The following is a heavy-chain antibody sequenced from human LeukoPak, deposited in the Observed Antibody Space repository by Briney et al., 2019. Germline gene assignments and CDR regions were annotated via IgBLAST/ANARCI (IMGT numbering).Heavy chain of an antibody. CDR1: GFSFSSDA. Sequence: GGSLRLSCAASGFSFSSDAMSWVRQAPGKGLEWVSGISVSGGSAYYADSVKGRFTISGDNSKNTLYLQMNSLRAEDTAIYYCAKGQISAALWVFEIWGQGTMVTASS. D-gene: IGHD6-25*01. CDR2: ISVSGGSA. V-gene: IGHV3-23*01. J-gene: IGHJ3*02. CDR3: AKGQISAALWVFEI.